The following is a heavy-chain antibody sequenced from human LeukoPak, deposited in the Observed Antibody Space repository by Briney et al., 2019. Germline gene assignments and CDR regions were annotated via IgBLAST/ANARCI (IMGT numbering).Heavy chain of an antibody. CDR2: ISGSGGST. V-gene: IGHV3-23*01. D-gene: IGHD5-24*01. J-gene: IGHJ4*02. CDR1: GFTFSSYA. CDR3: AKEEFMASFFDY. Sequence: PGGSLRLSCAASGFTFSSYAMSWVRQAPGKGLEWVSAISGSGGSTYYADSVKGRFTISRDNSKHTMYLQMNSLRAEDTAVYYCAKEEFMASFFDYWGQGTLVTVSS.